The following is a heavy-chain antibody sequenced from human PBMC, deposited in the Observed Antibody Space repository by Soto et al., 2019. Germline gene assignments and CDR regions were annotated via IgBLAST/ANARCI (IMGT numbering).Heavy chain of an antibody. J-gene: IGHJ4*02. D-gene: IGHD6-19*01. CDR1: GFSFVSYL. V-gene: IGHV3-74*01. CDR2: INGNADNS. Sequence: LRLSCAASGFSFVSYLMHWVRQVPGEGLAWVSRINGNADNSDYADSVKGRFTISRDNAMNRLYLQMDSLRADDTGVYYCVRDFRGAVAGSEFDHWGQGIRVTVSS. CDR3: VRDFRGAVAGSEFDH.